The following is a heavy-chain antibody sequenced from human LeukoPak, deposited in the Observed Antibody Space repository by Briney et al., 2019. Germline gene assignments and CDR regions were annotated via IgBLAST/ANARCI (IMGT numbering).Heavy chain of an antibody. V-gene: IGHV3-73*01. D-gene: IGHD6-19*01. Sequence: GGSLRLSCAASGFTVSSSYMSWVRQASGKGLEWVGRITTKRSNYATAYTASVKGRFTISRHDSENTAYLQMNSLKTEDTALYYCTTYRSGHYWGQGTLVTVSS. J-gene: IGHJ4*02. CDR1: GFTVSSSY. CDR2: ITTKRSNYAT. CDR3: TTYRSGHY.